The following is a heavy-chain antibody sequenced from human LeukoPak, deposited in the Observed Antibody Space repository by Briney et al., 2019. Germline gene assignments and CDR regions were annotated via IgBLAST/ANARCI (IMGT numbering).Heavy chain of an antibody. CDR2: IYSTGNT. CDR3: ASLWPYQLSAFDI. Sequence: SETLSLTCTVSGGSISSYYWSWIRQPPGKGLEWIGYIYSTGNTKYKPSLKSRVTISVDTSKSQFSLKLSSVTAADTAVYYCASLWPYQLSAFDIWGQGTMVTVSS. J-gene: IGHJ3*02. D-gene: IGHD2-2*01. CDR1: GGSISSYY. V-gene: IGHV4-59*12.